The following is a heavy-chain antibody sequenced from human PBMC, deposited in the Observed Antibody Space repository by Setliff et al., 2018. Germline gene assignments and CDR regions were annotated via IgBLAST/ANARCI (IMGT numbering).Heavy chain of an antibody. CDR3: SRLVRFCTKISCQRLLGDDY. J-gene: IGHJ4*02. CDR2: ISPYTGNA. Sequence: GASVKVSCKASGYTFTDYGVTWVRQAPGQGLEWVGWISPYTGNAYYAPKFQGRVSLTTDTSTSTAYLEFKSLRSDDTAIYYCSRLVRFCTKISCQRLLGDDYWGQGALVTVSS. D-gene: IGHD2-2*01. CDR1: GYTFTDYG. V-gene: IGHV1-18*01.